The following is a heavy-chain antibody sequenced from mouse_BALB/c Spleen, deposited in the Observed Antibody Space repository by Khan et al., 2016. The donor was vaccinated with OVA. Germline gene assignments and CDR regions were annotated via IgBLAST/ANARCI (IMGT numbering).Heavy chain of an antibody. Sequence: EVQLQESGGGLVKPGGSLRLSCAASGFTFSSYSMSWVRQTPEKRLEWVATITSGGSYTYYPDSVQGRFTISRDNAKNTLYLQMSSLKSEDTAIYYCTRDRNYYGSSFYFDYWGQGTTLTVSS. V-gene: IGHV5-6-4*01. CDR3: TRDRNYYGSSFYFDY. CDR2: ITSGGSYT. CDR1: GFTFSSYS. D-gene: IGHD1-1*01. J-gene: IGHJ2*01.